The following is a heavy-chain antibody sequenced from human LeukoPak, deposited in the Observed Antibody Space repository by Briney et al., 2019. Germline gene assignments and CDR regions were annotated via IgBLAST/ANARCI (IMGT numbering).Heavy chain of an antibody. V-gene: IGHV4-61*08. CDR1: GGSISSGDYY. J-gene: IGHJ2*01. CDR3: ARATLEWSIRYFDL. CDR2: IYYSGST. D-gene: IGHD3-3*01. Sequence: SETLSLTCTVSGGSISSGDYYWSWIRQPPGKGLEWIGYIYYSGSTNYNPSLKSRVTISVDTSKNQFSLKLSSVTAADTAVYYCARATLEWSIRYFDLWGRGTLVTVSS.